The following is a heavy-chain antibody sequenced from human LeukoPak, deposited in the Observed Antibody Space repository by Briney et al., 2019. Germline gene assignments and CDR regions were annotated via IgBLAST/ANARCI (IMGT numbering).Heavy chain of an antibody. V-gene: IGHV3-23*01. CDR3: TKDVETHYDILTGYLLGAFDI. J-gene: IGHJ3*02. D-gene: IGHD3-9*01. Sequence: PGRSLRLSCAASGFTFSSYAMSWVRQAPGKGLEWVSAISGSGGSTYYADSVKGRFTISRDNSKNTLYLQMNSLRAEDTAVYYCTKDVETHYDILTGYLLGAFDIWGQGTMVTVSS. CDR1: GFTFSSYA. CDR2: ISGSGGST.